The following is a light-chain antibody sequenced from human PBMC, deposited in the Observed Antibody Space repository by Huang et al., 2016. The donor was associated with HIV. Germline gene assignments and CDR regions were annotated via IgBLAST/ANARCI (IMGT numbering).Light chain of an antibody. CDR2: KLS. CDR1: QRLVYGDGNIY. V-gene: IGKV2-30*01. Sequence: DVLLTQSPLSLPVTLGQPAFITCKSNQRLVYGDGNIYLNWFHQRPGHSPRRLIYKLSKRDSGVPDRFSAGGSGTDFTLWISEVEAEDVGDYYCMQASHGAATFGQGTRVDIK. CDR3: MQASHGAAT. J-gene: IGKJ1*01.